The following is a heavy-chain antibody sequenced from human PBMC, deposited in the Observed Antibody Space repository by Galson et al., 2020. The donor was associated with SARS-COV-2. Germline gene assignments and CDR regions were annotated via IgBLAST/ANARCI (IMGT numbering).Heavy chain of an antibody. CDR1: GYTFTDYY. V-gene: IGHV1-2*02. D-gene: IGHD1-26*01. Sequence: ASVKVSCKASGYTFTDYYMHWVRQAPGQGLEWMGWINPNSGGTNYAQKFKGRVTMTRDMSTSTAYMELSRLRSDDTAVYYCARDQGGGSYRLGFDYWGQGTLVTVSS. CDR2: INPNSGGT. J-gene: IGHJ4*02. CDR3: ARDQGGGSYRLGFDY.